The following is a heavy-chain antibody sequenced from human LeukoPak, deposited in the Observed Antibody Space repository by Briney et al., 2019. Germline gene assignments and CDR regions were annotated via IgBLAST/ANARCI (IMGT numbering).Heavy chain of an antibody. Sequence: PGGSLRLSCAASGFIFSSYEMNWVRQAPGKGLEWVSYISSSGSTIYYADSVKGRFTISRDNFKNTLSLQMNGLRVEDTALYYCVNSGFDPWGQGTLVTVSS. CDR1: GFIFSSYE. D-gene: IGHD3-10*01. V-gene: IGHV3-48*03. CDR2: ISSSGSTI. J-gene: IGHJ5*02. CDR3: VNSGFDP.